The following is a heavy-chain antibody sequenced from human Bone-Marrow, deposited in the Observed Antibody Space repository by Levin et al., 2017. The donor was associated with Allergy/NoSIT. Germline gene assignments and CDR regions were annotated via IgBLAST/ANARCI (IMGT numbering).Heavy chain of an antibody. CDR1: GYSFTSYW. V-gene: IGHV5-51*01. J-gene: IGHJ4*02. D-gene: IGHD3-10*01. CDR3: ARSNGSGSYDPRFDY. CDR2: IYPGDSDT. Sequence: GGSLRLSCKGSGYSFTSYWIGWVRQMPGKGLEWMGIIYPGDSDTRYSPSFQGQVTISADKSISTAYLQWSSLKASDTAMYYCARSNGSGSYDPRFDYWGQGTLVTVSS.